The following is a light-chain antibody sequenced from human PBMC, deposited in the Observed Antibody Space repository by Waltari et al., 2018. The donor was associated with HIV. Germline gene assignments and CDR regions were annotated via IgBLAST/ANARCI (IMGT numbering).Light chain of an antibody. V-gene: IGLV2-23*02. CDR1: SSDVGDSDS. Sequence: QSALTQPASVSGSPGQSITFSCIGTSSDVGDSDSVYWYQQLPGKAPRLMIYDVSKRPSGVSNRFSGSKSGNTASLTISGLQADDEADYYCCSYAGSSTYVFGTGTKVTVL. CDR3: CSYAGSSTYV. CDR2: DVS. J-gene: IGLJ1*01.